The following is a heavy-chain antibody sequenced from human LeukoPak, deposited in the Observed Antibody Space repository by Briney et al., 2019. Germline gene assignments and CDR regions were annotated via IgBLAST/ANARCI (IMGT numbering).Heavy chain of an antibody. D-gene: IGHD6-19*01. Sequence: GGSLRLSCAASGFTFSSYGMHWVRQAPGKGLEWVAVISYDGSNKYYADSVKGRFTISRDNSKNTLYLQMNSLRAEDTAVYYCARQGIAVAVRGYFDYWGQGTLVTVSS. CDR1: GFTFSSYG. V-gene: IGHV3-30*03. J-gene: IGHJ4*02. CDR3: ARQGIAVAVRGYFDY. CDR2: ISYDGSNK.